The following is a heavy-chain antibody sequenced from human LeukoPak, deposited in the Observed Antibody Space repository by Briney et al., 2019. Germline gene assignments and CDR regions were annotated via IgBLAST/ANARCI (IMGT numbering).Heavy chain of an antibody. V-gene: IGHV3-21*06. CDR1: GFTFSDYT. Sequence: PGGSLRLSCAASGFTFSDYTMNWVRQAPGKGLEWVSSISRNSRYIYYADSVKGRFTSSRDNAKNSLFLQMNSLRAEDTALDYFTRGPATWNPPFDPWGRGTLVPVSS. CDR2: ISRNSRYI. D-gene: IGHD1-1*01. CDR3: TRGPATWNPPFDP. J-gene: IGHJ5*02.